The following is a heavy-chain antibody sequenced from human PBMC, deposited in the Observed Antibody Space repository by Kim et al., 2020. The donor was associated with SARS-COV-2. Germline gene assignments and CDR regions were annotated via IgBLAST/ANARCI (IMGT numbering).Heavy chain of an antibody. V-gene: IGHV4-34*01. Sequence: YTPALKSRVTRSVDPSKNQFSLKLSTVTAADTAVYYCAIYSSSLSFGFDPWGQGTLVTVSS. CDR3: AIYSSSLSFGFDP. D-gene: IGHD6-13*01. J-gene: IGHJ5*02.